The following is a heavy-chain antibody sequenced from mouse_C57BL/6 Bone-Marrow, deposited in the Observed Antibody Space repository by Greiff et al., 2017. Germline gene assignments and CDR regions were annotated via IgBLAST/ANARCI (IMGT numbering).Heavy chain of an antibody. Sequence: QVHVKQSGAELAKPGASVKLSCKASGYTFTSYWMHWVKQRPGQGLEWIGYINPSSGYTKYNQKFKDKATLTADKSSSTAYMQLSSLTYEDSAVYYCARAPDYYGSRGYFDVWGTGTTVTVSS. CDR3: ARAPDYYGSRGYFDV. CDR1: GYTFTSYW. V-gene: IGHV1-7*01. CDR2: INPSSGYT. J-gene: IGHJ1*03. D-gene: IGHD1-1*01.